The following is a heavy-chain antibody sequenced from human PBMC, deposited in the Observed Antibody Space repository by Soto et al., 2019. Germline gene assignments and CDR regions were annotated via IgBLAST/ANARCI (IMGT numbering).Heavy chain of an antibody. J-gene: IGHJ5*02. V-gene: IGHV4-31*01. CDR2: IYYSGST. CDR3: ARWYSSSWYNWFDP. CDR1: GGSISSGGYY. Sequence: QVQLQESGPGLVKPSQTLSLTCTVSGGSISSGGYYWSWIRQHPGKGLEWIGYIYYSGSTYYNPSLKSQVTISVDTSKNQCSLKLSSVTAADTAVYYCARWYSSSWYNWFDPWGQGTLVTVSS. D-gene: IGHD6-13*01.